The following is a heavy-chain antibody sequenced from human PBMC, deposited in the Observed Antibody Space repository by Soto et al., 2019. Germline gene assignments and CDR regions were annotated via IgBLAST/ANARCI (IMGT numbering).Heavy chain of an antibody. CDR3: ARDINRGWNYPAY. J-gene: IGHJ4*02. CDR2: ILYDGSNK. V-gene: IGHV3-30-3*01. CDR1: GFTFSTYA. Sequence: QVQLVESGGGVVRPGRSLRLSCDASGFTFSTYALHWVRQAPGKGLEWVALILYDGSNKYYADSVRGRFTISRDNSKNTLYLQMNSPRAEDTAVYYCARDINRGWNYPAYWGQGTLVTVSS. D-gene: IGHD3-16*02.